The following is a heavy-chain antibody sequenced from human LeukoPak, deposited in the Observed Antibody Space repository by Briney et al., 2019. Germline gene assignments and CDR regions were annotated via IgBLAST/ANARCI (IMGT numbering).Heavy chain of an antibody. CDR3: AKTNGYYSD. J-gene: IGHJ4*02. CDR1: GFTFSSYG. V-gene: IGHV3-23*01. D-gene: IGHD3-22*01. Sequence: GGSLRLSCAASGFTFSSYGMNWVRQAPGMGLEWVPGISGSGGTTYYADSVKGRFTISRDNSKNSLSLQVSSLRAEDTAVYYCAKTNGYYSDWGQGTLVTVSS. CDR2: ISGSGGTT.